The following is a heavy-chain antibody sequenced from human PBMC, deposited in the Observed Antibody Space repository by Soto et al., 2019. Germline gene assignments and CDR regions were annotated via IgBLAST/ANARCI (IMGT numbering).Heavy chain of an antibody. J-gene: IGHJ4*02. D-gene: IGHD3-10*01. CDR3: ARVFWYYGSGSYSTDDY. V-gene: IGHV1-18*01. CDR1: GYTFTSYG. CDR2: ISAYNGNT. Sequence: GASVKVSCKASGYTFTSYGISWVRQAPGQGLEWMGWISAYNGNTNYAQKLQGRVTMTTDTSTSTAYMELRSLRSDDTAVYYCARVFWYYGSGSYSTDDYWGQGTLVTVSS.